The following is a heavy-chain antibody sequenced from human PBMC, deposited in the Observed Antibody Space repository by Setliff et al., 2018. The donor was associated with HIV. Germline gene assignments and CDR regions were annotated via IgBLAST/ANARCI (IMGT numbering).Heavy chain of an antibody. CDR1: GHNFGVYW. J-gene: IGHJ3*02. CDR3: ARDRGRPDSFDI. CDR2: INSDGSGT. D-gene: IGHD1-26*01. V-gene: IGHV3-74*01. Sequence: PGGSLRLSCAASGHNFGVYWMHWVRQVPGKGLVWVSHINSDGSGTKYADSVKGRFTMSRDNAKNTLYLQMNSLRAEDTALYFCARDRGRPDSFDIWGQGTMVTVSS.